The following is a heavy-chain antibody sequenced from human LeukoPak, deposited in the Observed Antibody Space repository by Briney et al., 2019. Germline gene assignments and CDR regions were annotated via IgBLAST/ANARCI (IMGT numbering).Heavy chain of an antibody. V-gene: IGHV3-11*04. D-gene: IGHD5-24*01. CDR2: MSSSGSTI. J-gene: IGHJ4*02. CDR3: ARAPSRWLQPSYYFDH. CDR1: GFTFNDYY. Sequence: GGSLRLSCAASGFTFNDYYMTWIRQAPGKGLEWVSYMSSSGSTIYYADSVKGRFTISRDNAKNSLYLQMNSLRAEDTAVYYCARAPSRWLQPSYYFDHWGQGTLVTVSS.